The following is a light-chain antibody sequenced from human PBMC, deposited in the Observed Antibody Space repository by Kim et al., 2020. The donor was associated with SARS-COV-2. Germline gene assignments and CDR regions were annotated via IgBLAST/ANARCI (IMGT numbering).Light chain of an antibody. CDR3: QQYGSSPRT. V-gene: IGKV3-20*01. CDR1: QSVSSSY. Sequence: EIVLTQSPGTLSLSPGERATLSCRASQSVSSSYLAWYQQKPGQAPRLLIYGASSSATGIPDRFSGSGSETDFTLTISRLEPEDFAVYYCQQYGSSPRTFGQGTKVDIK. J-gene: IGKJ1*01. CDR2: GAS.